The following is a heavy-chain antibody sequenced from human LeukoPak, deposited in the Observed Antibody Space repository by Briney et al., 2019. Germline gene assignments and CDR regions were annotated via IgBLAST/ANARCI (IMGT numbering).Heavy chain of an antibody. CDR2: ISGSGGSA. CDR1: GFTFSSYA. D-gene: IGHD1-26*01. Sequence: GGSLRLSCAASGFTFSSYAMSWVRQAPGKGLEWVSAISGSGGSAYYADSVKGRFTISRDNSKNTLYLQMNSLRAEDTAVYYCAKVPYSGSDNWFDTWGQGTLVTVSS. V-gene: IGHV3-23*01. CDR3: AKVPYSGSDNWFDT. J-gene: IGHJ5*02.